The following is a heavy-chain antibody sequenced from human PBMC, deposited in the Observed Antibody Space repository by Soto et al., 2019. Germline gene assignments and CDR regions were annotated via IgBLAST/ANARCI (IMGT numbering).Heavy chain of an antibody. CDR2: IGSGGDT. D-gene: IGHD3-9*01. Sequence: EVQLVESGGGLVQPGGSLRLSCAASGFTLSSYYIHWVRQATGEGLAWVSGIGSGGDTHYADSVKGRFIISREDGKNYLYLQMNTLRVGDTAVYDWTRNTPPTGMEVWGEGATVTVSS. V-gene: IGHV3-13*01. J-gene: IGHJ6*04. CDR1: GFTLSSYY. CDR3: TRNTPPTGMEV.